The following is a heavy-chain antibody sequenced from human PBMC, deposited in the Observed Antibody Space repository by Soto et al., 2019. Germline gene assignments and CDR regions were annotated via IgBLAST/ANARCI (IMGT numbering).Heavy chain of an antibody. CDR1: GGTFSSYA. V-gene: IGHV1-69*12. CDR3: ASDVLFYYGMDV. Sequence: QVQLVQSGAEVKKPGSSVKVSCKASGGTFSSYAISWVRQAPGQGLEWMGGLIPIFGTANYAQKFQGRFTITADESTSTAYMELSSLRSEDTAVYYCASDVLFYYGMDVWGQGTTVTVSS. D-gene: IGHD2-8*01. J-gene: IGHJ6*02. CDR2: LIPIFGTA.